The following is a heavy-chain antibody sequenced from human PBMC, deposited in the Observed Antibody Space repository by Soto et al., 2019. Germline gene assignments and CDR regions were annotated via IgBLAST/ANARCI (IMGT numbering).Heavy chain of an antibody. D-gene: IGHD2-21*01. J-gene: IGHJ5*02. Sequence: PSETLSLTCTVSGGSLSSGNYYWSWIRQPPGKGLEWIGSIYYSGSTYYNPSLKSRVTVSVDTSKNQFSLKLSSVTAADTAVYHCARHPSDFWYDRWGQVNMVTVSS. CDR3: ARHPSDFWYDR. CDR2: IYYSGST. CDR1: GGSLSSGNYY. V-gene: IGHV4-39*01.